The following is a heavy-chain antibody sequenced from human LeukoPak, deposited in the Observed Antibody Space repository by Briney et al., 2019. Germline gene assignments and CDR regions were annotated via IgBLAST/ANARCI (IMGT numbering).Heavy chain of an antibody. CDR1: EFSFSIYA. Sequence: GGSLRLSCAASEFSFSIYAMSWVRQAPGKGLEWVSSITSSGESTYYTGSVKGRFTISRDNSKNTLYLQMNSLRAEDTAVYYCARDRPNYYGSNGHYYQRNGDHWGQGILVTVSS. V-gene: IGHV3-23*01. CDR2: ITSSGEST. D-gene: IGHD3-22*01. CDR3: ARDRPNYYGSNGHYYQRNGDH. J-gene: IGHJ5*02.